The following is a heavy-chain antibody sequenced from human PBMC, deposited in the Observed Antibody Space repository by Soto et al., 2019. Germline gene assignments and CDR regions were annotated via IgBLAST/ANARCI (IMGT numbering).Heavy chain of an antibody. D-gene: IGHD3-22*01. Sequence: GGSLRLSCAASGFTFSSYAMHWVRQAPGKGLEWVAVISYDGSNKYYADSVKGRFTISRDNSKNTLYLQMNSLRAEDTAVYYCARDLPYYDSSGIIDYWGQGTLVTVSS. CDR1: GFTFSSYA. J-gene: IGHJ4*02. V-gene: IGHV3-30-3*01. CDR3: ARDLPYYDSSGIIDY. CDR2: ISYDGSNK.